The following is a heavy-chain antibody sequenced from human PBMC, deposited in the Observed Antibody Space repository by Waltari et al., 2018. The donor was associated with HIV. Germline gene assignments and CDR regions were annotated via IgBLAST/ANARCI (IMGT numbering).Heavy chain of an antibody. CDR1: GFTFSSYS. Sequence: EVQLVESGGGLVKPGGSLRLSCAASGFTFSSYSMNWVRQAPGKGLEWVSSISSSSSYIYYADSVKGRFTISRDNAKNSLYLQMNSLRAEDTAVYYCARGVYGSGSYYPRFDYWGQGTLVTVSS. V-gene: IGHV3-21*01. J-gene: IGHJ4*02. CDR3: ARGVYGSGSYYPRFDY. D-gene: IGHD3-10*01. CDR2: ISSSSSYI.